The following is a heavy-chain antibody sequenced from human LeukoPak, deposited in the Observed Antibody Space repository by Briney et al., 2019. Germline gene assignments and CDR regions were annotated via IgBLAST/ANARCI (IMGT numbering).Heavy chain of an antibody. CDR2: IYYSGST. CDR1: GGSISSGGYY. Sequence: SETLSLTCTVSGGSISSGGYYWSWIRQRPGKGLEWIGYIYYSGSTYYNPSLKSRVTISVDTSKNQFSLKLSSVTAADTAVYYCARDSGSYQLFDYWGQGTLVTVSS. V-gene: IGHV4-31*03. J-gene: IGHJ4*02. CDR3: ARDSGSYQLFDY. D-gene: IGHD1-26*01.